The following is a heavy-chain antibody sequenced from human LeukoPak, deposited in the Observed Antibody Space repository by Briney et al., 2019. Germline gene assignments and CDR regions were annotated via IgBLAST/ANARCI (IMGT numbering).Heavy chain of an antibody. CDR1: GGSISSGGYY. CDR3: ATAENSSGWFGY. CDR2: IYYTGST. V-gene: IGHV4-61*08. J-gene: IGHJ4*02. D-gene: IGHD6-19*01. Sequence: PSETLSLTCTVSGGSISSGGYYWSWIRQPPGKGLEWIGYIYYTGSTNYNPSLKSRVTISVDTSNNQFSLKLNSVTAADTAVYYCATAENSSGWFGYWGQGTLVTVSS.